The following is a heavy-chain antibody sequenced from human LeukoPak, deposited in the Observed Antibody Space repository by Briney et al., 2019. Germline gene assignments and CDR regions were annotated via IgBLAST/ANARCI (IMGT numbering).Heavy chain of an antibody. V-gene: IGHV3-74*01. D-gene: IGHD2-2*03. CDR1: GFTFSSYW. Sequence: PGGSLRLSCAASGFTFSSYWMHWVRHAPGKGLVWVSRINSDGSSTSYADSVKGRFTISRDNAKNTLYLQMNSLRAEDTAVYYCARVGIVVVPAAYYDYWGQGTLVTVSS. J-gene: IGHJ4*02. CDR2: INSDGSST. CDR3: ARVGIVVVPAAYYDY.